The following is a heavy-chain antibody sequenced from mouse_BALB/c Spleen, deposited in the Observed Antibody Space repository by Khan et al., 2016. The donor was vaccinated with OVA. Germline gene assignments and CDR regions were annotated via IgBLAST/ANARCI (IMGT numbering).Heavy chain of an antibody. CDR2: RSYSGST. J-gene: IGHJ4*01. CDR3: ARGNYYEYAMDY. CDR1: GYSITSNYV. D-gene: IGHD1-1*01. Sequence: EVQLQESGPGLVKPSQSLSLTCTVTGYSITSNYVWNWIRQFPENKLEWMGNRSYSGSTNYNPSLKSRITITRDTSTNQFFLKLNPVTTEDTATYYCARGNYYEYAMDYWGQGTSLTVSS. V-gene: IGHV3-2*02.